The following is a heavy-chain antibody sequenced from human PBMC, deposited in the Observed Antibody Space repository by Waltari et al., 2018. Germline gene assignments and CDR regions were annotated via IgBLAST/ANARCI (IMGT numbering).Heavy chain of an antibody. J-gene: IGHJ4*02. CDR2: IIHIFGTA. CDR1: GGTFSSYA. V-gene: IGHV1-69*08. CDR3: ARDHTIVATKGPFFDY. D-gene: IGHD5-12*01. Sequence: QVQLVQSGAEVKKPGSSVKVSCKASGGTFSSYAISWVRQAPGQGLEWMGRIIHIFGTANYAQKVQGRVTITADKSTSTAYMELSSLRSEDTAVYYCARDHTIVATKGPFFDYWGQGTLVTVSS.